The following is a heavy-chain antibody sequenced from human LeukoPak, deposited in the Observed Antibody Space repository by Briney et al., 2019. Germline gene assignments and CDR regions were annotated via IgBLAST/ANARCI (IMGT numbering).Heavy chain of an antibody. CDR3: ARGPHWDPHFDY. CDR2: INPNSGGT. J-gene: IGHJ4*02. Sequence: ASLKVSCKASGYTFTGYYMHWVRQAPGQGLEWMGWINPNSGGTNYAQKFQGRVTMTRDTSISTAYMELSGLRSDDTAVYYCARGPHWDPHFDYWGQGTLVTVSS. CDR1: GYTFTGYY. V-gene: IGHV1-2*02. D-gene: IGHD7-27*01.